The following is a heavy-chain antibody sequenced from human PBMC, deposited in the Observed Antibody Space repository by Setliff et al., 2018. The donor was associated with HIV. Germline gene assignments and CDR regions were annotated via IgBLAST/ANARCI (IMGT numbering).Heavy chain of an antibody. CDR3: ARAEQLALGDYYYMDV. CDR2: IYTSGST. D-gene: IGHD6-6*01. Sequence: SETLSLTCAVSGYSLSSDYYWGWIRQPPGKGLEWIGRIYTSGSTNYNPSLKSRVTMSVDTSKNQFSLKLSSVTAADTAVYYCARAEQLALGDYYYMDVWGKGTTVTVSS. CDR1: GYSLSSDYY. J-gene: IGHJ6*03. V-gene: IGHV4-38-2*01.